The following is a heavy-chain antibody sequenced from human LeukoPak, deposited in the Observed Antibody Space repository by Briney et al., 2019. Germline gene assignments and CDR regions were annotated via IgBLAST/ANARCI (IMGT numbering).Heavy chain of an antibody. D-gene: IGHD4/OR15-4a*01. V-gene: IGHV3-74*01. Sequence: PGGSLRLSCAASGFIFRKYWLHWVRQAPGKGLVWVSRINPDDESTSYADSVKGRFTISRDNAKSTLYLQMNSLRAEDTAVYYCLTIVETTIDAFDIWGQGTKVTVSS. CDR1: GFIFRKYW. CDR2: INPDDEST. J-gene: IGHJ3*02. CDR3: LTIVETTIDAFDI.